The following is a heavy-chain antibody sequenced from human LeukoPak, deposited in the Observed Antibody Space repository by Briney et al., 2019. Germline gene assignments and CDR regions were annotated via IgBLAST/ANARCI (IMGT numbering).Heavy chain of an antibody. J-gene: IGHJ5*02. V-gene: IGHV1-2*02. CDR1: GYTFTGYY. CDR2: INPNSGGT. Sequence: GASVKVSCKASGYTFTGYYMHWVRQAPGQGLEWMGWINPNSGGTNYAQKFQGRVTMTRDTSISTAYMELSRLRSDDTAVYYCARVGEYSSSSGWFDHWGQGTLVTVSS. D-gene: IGHD6-6*01. CDR3: ARVGEYSSSSGWFDH.